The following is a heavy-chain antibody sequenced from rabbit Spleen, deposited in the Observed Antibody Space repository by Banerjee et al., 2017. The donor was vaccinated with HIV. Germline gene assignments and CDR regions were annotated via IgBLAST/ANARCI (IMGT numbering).Heavy chain of an antibody. D-gene: IGHD2-1*01. CDR1: GFSFSSSYW. Sequence: EESGGDLVKPEGSLTLTCTASGFSFSSSYWIWWVRQAPGKGLEWIAFIDPGSGGSSSYANWAKGRFTISKTSSTTVTLQMTSLTAADTATYFCARGSAAMTMVITGYYLNLWGPGTLVTVS. CDR2: IDPGSGGSS. V-gene: IGHV1S45*01. CDR3: ARGSAAMTMVITGYYLNL. J-gene: IGHJ4*01.